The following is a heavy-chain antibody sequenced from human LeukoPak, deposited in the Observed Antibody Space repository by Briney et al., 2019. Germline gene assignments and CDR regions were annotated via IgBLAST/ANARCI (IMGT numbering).Heavy chain of an antibody. Sequence: PGGSLRLSCAASGFTFSRYWTSWVRQTPGKGLEWVANIKQDGSEKYYVDSVKGRFTISRDNAKNSLYLQMDSLRAEDTAVYYCARVAPQRHFDYWGQGTLVTVSS. CDR3: ARVAPQRHFDY. V-gene: IGHV3-7*01. D-gene: IGHD5-24*01. CDR2: IKQDGSEK. CDR1: GFTFSRYW. J-gene: IGHJ4*02.